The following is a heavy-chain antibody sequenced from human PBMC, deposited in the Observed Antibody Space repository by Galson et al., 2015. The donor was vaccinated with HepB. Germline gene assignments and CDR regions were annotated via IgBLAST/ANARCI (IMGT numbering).Heavy chain of an antibody. V-gene: IGHV3-23*01. CDR2: ISGSGDYI. CDR3: ARDLGGHRADYFDH. J-gene: IGHJ4*02. Sequence: SLRLSCAASGFTFGQDGMSWVRQAPGKGLEWVSVISGSGDYINYADSVRGRFTISRDNSRSTLYLHMNSLRVEDTAIYYCARDLGGHRADYFDHWGQGIPVTVSS. D-gene: IGHD4-23*01. CDR1: GFTFGQDG.